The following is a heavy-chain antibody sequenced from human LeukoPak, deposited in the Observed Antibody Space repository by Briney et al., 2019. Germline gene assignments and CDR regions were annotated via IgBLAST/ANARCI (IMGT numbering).Heavy chain of an antibody. CDR1: GFSFSNAW. J-gene: IGHJ4*02. CDR2: IKDKADGGTI. V-gene: IGHV3-15*01. Sequence: PGGSLRLSCAASGFSFSNAWMNWVRQAPGKGLEWVGRIKDKADGGTIDYAAPVKGRFTVSRDDSKSTMYLQMNSLKTEDTAVYYCTTRGIVGTTLGDYWGQGTLVTVSS. CDR3: TTRGIVGTTLGDY. D-gene: IGHD1-26*01.